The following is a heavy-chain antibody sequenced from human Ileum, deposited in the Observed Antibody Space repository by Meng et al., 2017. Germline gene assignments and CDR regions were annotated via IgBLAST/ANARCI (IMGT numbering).Heavy chain of an antibody. CDR3: ARGVVAATPDY. D-gene: IGHD2-15*01. J-gene: IGHJ4*02. CDR1: GFTFSSYG. Sequence: GESLKISCAASGFTFSSYGMHWVRQAPGKGLEWVAVIWYDGSNKYYADSVKGRFTISRDNSKNTLYLQMNSLRAEDTAVYYCARGVVAATPDYWGQGTLVTVSS. CDR2: IWYDGSNK. V-gene: IGHV3-33*01.